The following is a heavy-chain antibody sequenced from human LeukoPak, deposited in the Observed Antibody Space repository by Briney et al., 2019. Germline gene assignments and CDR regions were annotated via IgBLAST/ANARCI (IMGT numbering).Heavy chain of an antibody. V-gene: IGHV3-9*01. CDR2: ISWKSGSI. D-gene: IGHD3-3*01. Sequence: GRSRRLSCAASGFTFDDYAMHWVRQAPGKGLEWVSGISWKSGSIGYADSVKGRFTISRDSAKNSLYLQMNSLRAEDTALYYCAKDTFLDYWGQGTLVTVSS. J-gene: IGHJ4*02. CDR1: GFTFDDYA. CDR3: AKDTFLDY.